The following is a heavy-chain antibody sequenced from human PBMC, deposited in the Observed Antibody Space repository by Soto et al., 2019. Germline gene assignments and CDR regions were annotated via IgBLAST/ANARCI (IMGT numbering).Heavy chain of an antibody. V-gene: IGHV5-10-1*01. CDR2: IDPSDSYT. CDR3: ARSQLRYTTEDYGMDV. CDR1: GYSFTSYW. J-gene: IGHJ6*02. Sequence: SLKIACKGSGYSFTSYWISWVRQMPGQGLEWMGRIDPSDSYTNYSPSFPGHVTISADKSISTAYLQWSSLKASDTAMYYCARSQLRYTTEDYGMDVWGQGTTVTVSS. D-gene: IGHD2-2*02.